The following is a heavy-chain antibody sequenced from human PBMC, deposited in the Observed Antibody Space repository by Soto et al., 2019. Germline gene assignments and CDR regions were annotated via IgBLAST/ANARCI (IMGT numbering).Heavy chain of an antibody. V-gene: IGHV1-69*13. D-gene: IGHD5-12*01. CDR1: GGRFSNYA. J-gene: IGHJ5*02. CDR2: IIPIFGSA. Sequence: SVKVSCKACGGRFSNYASSWVRQANEQGLEWLGRIIPIFGSANYAQKFQGRVTITADESTTTAYMELSSLRSDDTAVYYCAKDGGKDGYFGNWFDPWGQGTLVTVSS. CDR3: AKDGGKDGYFGNWFDP.